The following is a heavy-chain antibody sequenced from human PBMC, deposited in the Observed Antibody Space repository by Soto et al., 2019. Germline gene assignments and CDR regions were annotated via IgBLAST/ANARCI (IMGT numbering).Heavy chain of an antibody. J-gene: IGHJ4*02. V-gene: IGHV3-23*04. Sequence: EVQLVESGGGLVQPGGSLRLSCAASRFSFSDYAMSWVRQAPGKGLEWVSAISGSGGSTYSADSVEGRFTISRDDAKKSLFLQMNSLRADDTAVYYCARDHLGIAAGDFDLWGQGTLVTVSS. D-gene: IGHD6-19*01. CDR3: ARDHLGIAAGDFDL. CDR1: RFSFSDYA. CDR2: ISGSGGST.